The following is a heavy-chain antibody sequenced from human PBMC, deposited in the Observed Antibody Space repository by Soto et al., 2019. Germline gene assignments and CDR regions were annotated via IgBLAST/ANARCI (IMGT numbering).Heavy chain of an antibody. CDR3: GRVKAIFGVVMKPMRKYYFDY. V-gene: IGHV4-59*01. CDR2: IYYSGST. Sequence: SETLSLTCTVSGGSISSYYWSWIRQPPGKGLEWIGYIYYSGSTNYNPSLKSRVTISVDTSKNQFSLKLSSVTAADTAVYYCGRVKAIFGVVMKPMRKYYFDYGGQGTLVTVSS. J-gene: IGHJ4*02. D-gene: IGHD3-3*01. CDR1: GGSISSYY.